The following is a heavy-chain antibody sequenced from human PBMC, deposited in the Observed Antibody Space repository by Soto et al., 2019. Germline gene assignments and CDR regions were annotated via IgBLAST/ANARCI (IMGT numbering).Heavy chain of an antibody. CDR2: ILFDGSNK. Sequence: GSLRLSCAASGFTCGSFGMHRVRQAPSEGLEWVAVILFDGSNKYYADSVKGRFTISRDNSENTLYLQMNSLRAEDTAVYYCAKGLHSRRTSPFDYWGQGTQVTVPS. CDR1: GFTCGSFG. D-gene: IGHD3-22*01. V-gene: IGHV3-30*18. CDR3: AKGLHSRRTSPFDY. J-gene: IGHJ4*02.